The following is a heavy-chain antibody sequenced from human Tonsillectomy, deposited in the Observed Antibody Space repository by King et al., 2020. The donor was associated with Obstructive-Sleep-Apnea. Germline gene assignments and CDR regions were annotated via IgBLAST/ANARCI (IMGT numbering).Heavy chain of an antibody. CDR2: MNPNSANT. CDR3: ARAPPGANWTTTNWYFDL. V-gene: IGHV1-8*01. CDR1: GYTFISYD. J-gene: IGHJ2*01. Sequence: VQLVESGAEVKKPGASVKVSCKASGYTFISYDINWVRQATGQGLEWMGWMNPNSANTGYAQKFQGRVTMTRNTSITTAYMELSSLRSEDTAVYYCARAPPGANWTTTNWYFDLWGRGTLVTVSS. D-gene: IGHD1-20*01.